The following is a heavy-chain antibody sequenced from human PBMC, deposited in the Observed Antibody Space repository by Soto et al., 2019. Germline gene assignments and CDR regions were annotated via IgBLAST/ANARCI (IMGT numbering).Heavy chain of an antibody. CDR1: GFSFSSHS. CDR2: ISSSSSDI. D-gene: IGHD3-10*01. CDR3: ARVAEVRGVITYYYYYYDMDV. V-gene: IGHV3-21*01. J-gene: IGHJ6*02. Sequence: GGSLRLSCAASGFSFSSHSMSWVRQAPGKGLEWVSSISSSSSDIRYADSVKGRFTISRDNAKNSLNLQMTSLRAEDTAVYYRARVAEVRGVITYYYYYYDMDVWGQGTTVTVSS.